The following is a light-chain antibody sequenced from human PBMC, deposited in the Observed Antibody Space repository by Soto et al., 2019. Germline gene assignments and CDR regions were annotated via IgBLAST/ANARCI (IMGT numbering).Light chain of an antibody. CDR1: QSVSSN. J-gene: IGKJ1*01. Sequence: EIVMTQSPATLSVSPGERTTLSCRASQSVSSNLAWYQQKPGQAPRLLLYGAYKRATGIPARFSGSGSGTDFTLTISRLEPEDFAMYYCQQYGGSPWTFGQGTKVDIK. V-gene: IGKV3-20*01. CDR2: GAY. CDR3: QQYGGSPWT.